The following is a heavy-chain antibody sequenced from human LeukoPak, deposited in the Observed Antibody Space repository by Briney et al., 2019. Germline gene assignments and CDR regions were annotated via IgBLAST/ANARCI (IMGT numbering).Heavy chain of an antibody. J-gene: IGHJ4*02. CDR3: SSSLNILIDVEYVK. Sequence: GGSLRLPCAASGFTFNIYAMTWVRQAPGKGLEWVSAISDNGRSTYHADSVKGRFTISRDNSKNTVYLQMNSLRAEDTAMYYCSSSLNILIDVEYVKWGPGTLVTVSS. CDR2: ISDNGRST. CDR1: GFTFNIYA. D-gene: IGHD2-15*01. V-gene: IGHV3-23*01.